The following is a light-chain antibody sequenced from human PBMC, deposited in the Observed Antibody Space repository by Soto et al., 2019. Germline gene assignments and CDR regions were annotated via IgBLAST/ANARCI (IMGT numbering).Light chain of an antibody. CDR3: QQYDNVPPT. CDR1: QSISSY. Sequence: DIQLPQSPSSLSASVGDRVTITCRASQSISSYLNWYQQKLGKAPNLLIYGASNLETGVPSRFSGSGSGTDFTFTISSLQPEDIATYYCQQYDNVPPTFGQGTRLET. CDR2: GAS. V-gene: IGKV1-33*01. J-gene: IGKJ5*01.